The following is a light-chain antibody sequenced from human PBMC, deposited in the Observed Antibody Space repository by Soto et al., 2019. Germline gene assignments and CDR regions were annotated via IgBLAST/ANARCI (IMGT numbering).Light chain of an antibody. CDR3: MQRIAFPLT. CDR2: TIS. Sequence: DIVMTQTPLSLPVTPGEPASISCRSSQSLLDSDNGNIYLDWYLQKPGQSPQLLIDTISYRASGVPARFSGSGSETDFTVKISRVEDEGVGVYYCMQRIAFPLTFGQGTKLEI. V-gene: IGKV2-40*01. CDR1: QSLLDSDNGNIY. J-gene: IGKJ2*01.